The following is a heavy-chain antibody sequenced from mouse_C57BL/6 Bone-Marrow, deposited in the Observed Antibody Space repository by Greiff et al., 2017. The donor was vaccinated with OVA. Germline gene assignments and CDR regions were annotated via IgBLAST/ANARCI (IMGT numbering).Heavy chain of an antibody. J-gene: IGHJ4*01. CDR2: ISYDGSN. D-gene: IGHD4-1*01. V-gene: IGHV3-6*01. Sequence: EVKLMESGPGLVKPSQSLSLTCSVTGYSITSGYYWNWIRQFPGNKLEWMGYISYDGSNNYNPSLKNRISITRDTSKNQFFLKLNSVTTEDTATYYCAREGANWVYAMDYWGQGTSVTVSS. CDR3: AREGANWVYAMDY. CDR1: GYSITSGYY.